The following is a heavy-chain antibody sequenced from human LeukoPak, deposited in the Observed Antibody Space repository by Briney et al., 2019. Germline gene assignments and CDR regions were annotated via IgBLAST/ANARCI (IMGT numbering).Heavy chain of an antibody. CDR3: ASRYYYDSSGYTLLTDY. V-gene: IGHV3-23*01. CDR2: ISGSGGST. D-gene: IGHD3-22*01. J-gene: IGHJ4*02. Sequence: GGSLRLSCAASGFTFSSYAMSWVRRAPGKGLEWVSAISGSGGSTYYADSVKGRFTISRDNSKNALYLQMNSLRAEDTAVYYCASRYYYDSSGYTLLTDYWGQGTLVTVSS. CDR1: GFTFSSYA.